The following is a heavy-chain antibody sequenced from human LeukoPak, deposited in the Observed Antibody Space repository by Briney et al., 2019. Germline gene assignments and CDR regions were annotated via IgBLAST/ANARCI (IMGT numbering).Heavy chain of an antibody. CDR1: GFIYSNYG. D-gene: IGHD3-22*01. CDR3: ARGHSSGYYPKY. Sequence: GGSLRLSCAASGFIYSNYGMNWVRQAPGKGLEWVSYISGSGSYIDYADSVKGLFTISRDNAKNSLYLQMNSLRAEDTAVYYCARGHSSGYYPKYWGQGTLVTVSS. J-gene: IGHJ4*02. CDR2: ISGSGSYI. V-gene: IGHV3-21*05.